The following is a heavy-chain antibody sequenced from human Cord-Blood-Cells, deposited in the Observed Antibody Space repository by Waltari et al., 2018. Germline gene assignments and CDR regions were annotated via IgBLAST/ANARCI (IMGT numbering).Heavy chain of an antibody. CDR1: GGSFSGYY. V-gene: IGHV4-34*01. D-gene: IGHD3-22*01. J-gene: IGHJ4*02. CDR2: INHSGST. CDR3: ASYYYYDSSGYYFDY. Sequence: QVQLQQWGAGLLKPSETLSLTCAVYGGSFSGYYWSWIRQPPGKGLEWIGEINHSGSTNDNPSLKGRVTISVDTSKNQFSLKLSSVTAADTAVYYCASYYYYDSSGYYFDYWGQGTLVTVSS.